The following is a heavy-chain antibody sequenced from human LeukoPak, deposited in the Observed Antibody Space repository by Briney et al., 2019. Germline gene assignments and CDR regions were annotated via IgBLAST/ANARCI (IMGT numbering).Heavy chain of an antibody. CDR3: ARGRVVVVPAAVDWFDP. J-gene: IGHJ5*02. CDR1: GYIFTGYY. D-gene: IGHD2-2*01. Sequence: ASVKVSCKASGYIFTGYYMHWVRQAPGQGLEWMGWINPNSGGTNYAQKFQGRVTMTRDTSISTAYMELSRPRSDDTAVYYCARGRVVVVPAAVDWFDPWGQGTLVTVSS. CDR2: INPNSGGT. V-gene: IGHV1-2*02.